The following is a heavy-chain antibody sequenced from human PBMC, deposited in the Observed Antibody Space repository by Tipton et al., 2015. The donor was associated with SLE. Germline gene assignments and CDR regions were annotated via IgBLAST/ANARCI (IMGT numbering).Heavy chain of an antibody. CDR3: ARVYSSSWYYYYYYMDV. Sequence: SLRLSCAASGFTFSSYAMHWVRQAPGKGLEWVAVISYDGSNKYYADSVKGRFTISRDTSKNTLYLQMNSLRAEDTAVYYCARVYSSSWYYYYYYMDVWGKGTTVTVSS. J-gene: IGHJ6*03. CDR2: ISYDGSNK. V-gene: IGHV3-30*04. CDR1: GFTFSSYA. D-gene: IGHD6-13*01.